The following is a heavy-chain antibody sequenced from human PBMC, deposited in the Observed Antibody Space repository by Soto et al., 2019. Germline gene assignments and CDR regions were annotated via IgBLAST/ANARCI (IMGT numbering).Heavy chain of an antibody. V-gene: IGHV3-23*01. CDR2: ISGSGGST. D-gene: IGHD1-26*01. J-gene: IGHJ4*02. Sequence: EVQLLESGGGLVQPGGSLRLSCAASGFTFSSYAMRWVRQAPVKGLEWVSAISGSGGSTYYADSVKGRFTISRDNSKNTMYRQMSSRRAEDTAVYYCARRGSGSYYDYWAQGTLVTVSS. CDR3: ARRGSGSYYDY. CDR1: GFTFSSYA.